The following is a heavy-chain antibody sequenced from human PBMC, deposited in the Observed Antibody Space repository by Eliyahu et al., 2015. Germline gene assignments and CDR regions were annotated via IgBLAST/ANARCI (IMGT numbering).Heavy chain of an antibody. J-gene: IGHJ4*02. V-gene: IGHV4-38-2*01. D-gene: IGHD2-15*01. Sequence: QVQLQESGPGLVKPSETLSLTCVVSGFPPTGDFSWGWIRQSPGKGLEWLGNIDQSGTTYYNPSLKSRVTLLVDTSKSQFSLKLRSMTAADTAVYYCARVRCSGNTCYSRFFFDYWGRGTLVTVSS. CDR3: ARVRCSGNTCYSRFFFDY. CDR2: IDQSGTT. CDR1: GFPPTGDFS.